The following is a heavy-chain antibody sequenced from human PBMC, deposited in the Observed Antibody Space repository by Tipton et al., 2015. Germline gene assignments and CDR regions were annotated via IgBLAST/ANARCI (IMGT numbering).Heavy chain of an antibody. Sequence: TLSLTCTVSGGSITSSNYYWDWVRQPPGKGLEWIGNTYDSGRTSYNPSLSRRVTISVDISKNVFSLRLCSVTAADTAVYYCAREVRYCAGGSCYSLDHWGQGALVTVSS. CDR1: GGSITSSNYY. V-gene: IGHV4-39*02. CDR2: TYDSGRT. J-gene: IGHJ4*02. D-gene: IGHD2-15*01. CDR3: AREVRYCAGGSCYSLDH.